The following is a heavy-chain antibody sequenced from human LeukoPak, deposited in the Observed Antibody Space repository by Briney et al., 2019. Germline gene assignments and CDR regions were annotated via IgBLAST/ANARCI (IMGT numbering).Heavy chain of an antibody. D-gene: IGHD1-26*01. CDR1: GFTFSSCW. Sequence: PGGSLRLSCAASGFTFSSCWMHWVRQVSGKGLEWVSAIGHAGDTYYADSVKGRFTISREDAKNYFFLQMNSLRAGDTAVYFCAALGDSIYWGQGTLVTVSS. V-gene: IGHV3-13*01. CDR2: IGHAGDT. J-gene: IGHJ4*02. CDR3: AALGDSIY.